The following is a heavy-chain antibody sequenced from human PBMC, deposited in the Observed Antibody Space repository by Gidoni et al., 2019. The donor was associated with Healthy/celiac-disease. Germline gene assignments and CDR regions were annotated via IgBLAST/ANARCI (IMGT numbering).Heavy chain of an antibody. CDR2: IYYSGST. D-gene: IGHD2-21*01. V-gene: IGHV4-31*03. CDR1: GGSISSGGYY. J-gene: IGHJ6*02. CDR3: ARDPRDSRSFFYYGMDV. Sequence: QVQLQESGPGLVKPSQTLSLTCTVSGGSISSGGYYWSWIRQHPGKGLEWIGYIYYSGSTYYNPSLKSRVTISVDTSKNQFSLKLSSVTAADTAVYYCARDPRDSRSFFYYGMDVWGQGTTVTVSS.